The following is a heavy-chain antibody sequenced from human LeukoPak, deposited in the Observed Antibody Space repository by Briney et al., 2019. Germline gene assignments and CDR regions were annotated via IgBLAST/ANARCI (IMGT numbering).Heavy chain of an antibody. J-gene: IGHJ4*02. Sequence: GASVKVSCKASGYTSTSYGINWVRQATGQGLEWMGWMNPHSGDADYAQNFQGRVTMTRSTSITTAYMELSSLTSEDTAVYYCARVCSGGSCLDYWGQGTLVTVYS. CDR1: GYTSTSYG. D-gene: IGHD2-15*01. CDR3: ARVCSGGSCLDY. V-gene: IGHV1-8*02. CDR2: MNPHSGDA.